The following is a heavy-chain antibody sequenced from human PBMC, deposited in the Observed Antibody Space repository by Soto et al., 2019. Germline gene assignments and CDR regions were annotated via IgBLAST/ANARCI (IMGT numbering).Heavy chain of an antibody. CDR3: ARDRGRIAAAGSEPFDP. V-gene: IGHV1-69*13. D-gene: IGHD6-13*01. CDR2: IIPIFGTA. Sequence: ASVKASCKSSGGTFSSYAISWVRQAPGQGLEWMGGIIPIFGTANYAQKFQGRVTITADESTSTAYMELSSLRSEDTAVYYCARDRGRIAAAGSEPFDPWGKGTLVTVSS. CDR1: GGTFSSYA. J-gene: IGHJ5*02.